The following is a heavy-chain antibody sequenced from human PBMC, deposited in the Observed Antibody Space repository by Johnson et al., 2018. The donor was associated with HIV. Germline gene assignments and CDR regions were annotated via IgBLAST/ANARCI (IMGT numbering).Heavy chain of an antibody. CDR2: IKQDGSEK. Sequence: VQLVESGGGLVQPGGSLRLSCAASGFTFTSYWMSWVRQAPGKGLEWVANIKQDGSEKYYVDSVKGRFTISRDNAKNTLYLQMNSLRAEDTAEYYCAKDWFRESLSAFDIWGQGTMVTVSS. CDR3: AKDWFRESLSAFDI. D-gene: IGHD3-10*01. J-gene: IGHJ3*02. V-gene: IGHV3-7*01. CDR1: GFTFTSYW.